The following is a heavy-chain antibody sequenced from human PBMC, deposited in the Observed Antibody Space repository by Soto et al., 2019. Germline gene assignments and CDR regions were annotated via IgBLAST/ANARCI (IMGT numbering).Heavy chain of an antibody. J-gene: IGHJ3*01. V-gene: IGHV1-2*02. CDR2: INPKSGLT. CDR3: ARSRGSGYYKNSFDV. D-gene: IGHD3-22*01. CDR1: GYTFTDST. Sequence: ASVKVSCKASGYTFTDSTLHWVRQVPGPGLEYMGWINPKSGLTNCVRKFQGRATMTTDTSINSAFMELTMLRSDDTAVYYCARSRGSGYYKNSFDVWGQGKMVTVSS.